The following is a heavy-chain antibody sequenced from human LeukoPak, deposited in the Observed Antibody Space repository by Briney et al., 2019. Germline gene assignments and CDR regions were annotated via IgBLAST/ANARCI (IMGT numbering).Heavy chain of an antibody. Sequence: PSETLSLTCAVYGGSFSGYYWSWIRQPPGKGLEWIGEINHSGSTNYNPSLKSRVTISVDTSKNQFSLKLSSVTAADTAVYYCARDMEEDSSSWYYPDYWGQGTLVTVSS. CDR1: GGSFSGYY. V-gene: IGHV4-34*01. CDR2: INHSGST. D-gene: IGHD6-13*01. J-gene: IGHJ4*02. CDR3: ARDMEEDSSSWYYPDY.